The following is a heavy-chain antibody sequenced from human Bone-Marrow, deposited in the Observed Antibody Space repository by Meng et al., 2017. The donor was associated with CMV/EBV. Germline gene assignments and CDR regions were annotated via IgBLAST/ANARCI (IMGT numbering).Heavy chain of an antibody. CDR2: ISSSSSYI. Sequence: GGSLRLSCAASGFTFSSYSMNWVRQAPGKGLEWVSSISSSSSYIYYADSVKGRFTISRDNAKNSLYLQMNSLKAEDTAVYYCAKDRGQWLVRYYFDYWGQGTLVTVSS. V-gene: IGHV3-21*01. D-gene: IGHD6-19*01. CDR1: GFTFSSYS. J-gene: IGHJ4*02. CDR3: AKDRGQWLVRYYFDY.